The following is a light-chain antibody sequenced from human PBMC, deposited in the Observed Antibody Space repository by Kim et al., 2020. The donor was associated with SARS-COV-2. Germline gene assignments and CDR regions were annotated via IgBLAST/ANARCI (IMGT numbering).Light chain of an antibody. CDR2: LGS. Sequence: DIVMTQSPLSLPVTPGEPASISCRSSQSLLHSNGYNYLDWYLQKPGQSPQLLIYLGSNRASGVPDRFSGSGSGTDFTLKISSVEAEDVGFYYCMQALQTPLTFGGGTKLEI. CDR1: QSLLHSNGYNY. J-gene: IGKJ4*01. CDR3: MQALQTPLT. V-gene: IGKV2-28*01.